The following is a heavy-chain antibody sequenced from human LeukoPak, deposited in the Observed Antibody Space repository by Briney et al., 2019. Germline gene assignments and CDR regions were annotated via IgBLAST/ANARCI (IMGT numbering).Heavy chain of an antibody. CDR1: GYTFAGYY. V-gene: IGHV1-2*02. D-gene: IGHD5-12*01. CDR2: ISPNSGGT. CDR3: ARDRAVATIGGVDY. Sequence: ASVTVSCKASGYTFAGYYMHWVRQAPGQGLEGMGWISPNSGGTNYAQKFQGRVTMTRDTSISTAYMELSSLRSDDTAVYYCARDRAVATIGGVDYWGQGTLVTVSS. J-gene: IGHJ4*02.